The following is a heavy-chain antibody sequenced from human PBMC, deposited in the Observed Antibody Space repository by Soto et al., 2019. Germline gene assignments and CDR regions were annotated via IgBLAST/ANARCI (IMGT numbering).Heavy chain of an antibody. D-gene: IGHD3-10*01. CDR2: IIPIFGTA. V-gene: IGHV1-69*12. CDR1: GGTFSSYA. J-gene: IGHJ6*02. Sequence: QVQLVQSGAEVKKPGSSVKVSCKASGGTFSSYAISWVRQALGQGLEWMGGIIPIFGTANYAQKFQGRVTITADESTSTAYMELSSLRSEDTAVYYCARDPRYYYGSGNYYGMDVWGQGTTVTVSS. CDR3: ARDPRYYYGSGNYYGMDV.